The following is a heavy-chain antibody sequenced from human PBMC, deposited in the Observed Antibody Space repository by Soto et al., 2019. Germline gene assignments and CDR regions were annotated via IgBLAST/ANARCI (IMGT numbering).Heavy chain of an antibody. CDR1: GYTFTSYG. D-gene: IGHD3-16*01. CDR3: ERVVITFGEQARGGEIDY. J-gene: IGHJ4*02. CDR2: ISAYNGNT. V-gene: IGHV1-18*01. Sequence: QVQLVQSGAEVKKPGASVKVSCKASGYTFTSYGISWVRQAPGQGLEWMGWISAYNGNTNYAQKPEGRVTMTTDTSTSTAYMELRSVRSDDTAVYYCERVVITFGEQARGGEIDYWGQGTLVTVSS.